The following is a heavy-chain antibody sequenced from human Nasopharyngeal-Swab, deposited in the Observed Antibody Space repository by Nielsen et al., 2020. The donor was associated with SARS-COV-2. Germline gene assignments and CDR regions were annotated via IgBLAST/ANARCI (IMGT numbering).Heavy chain of an antibody. J-gene: IGHJ4*02. V-gene: IGHV3-11*01. CDR2: ISSSGSTI. Sequence: RQAPGKGLEWVSYISSSGSTIYYADSVKGRFTISRDNAKNSLYLQMNSLRAEDTAVYYCARGPWLTPYYFDYWGQGTLVTVS. D-gene: IGHD6-19*01. CDR3: ARGPWLTPYYFDY.